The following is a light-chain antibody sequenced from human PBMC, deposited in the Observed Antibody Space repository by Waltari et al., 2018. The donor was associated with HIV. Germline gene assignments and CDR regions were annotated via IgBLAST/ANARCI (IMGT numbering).Light chain of an antibody. Sequence: QPALTPPASESGFPGQSITISCTGTSSDVGRYNLVSWYQQHPGKAPKLMIYEGSKRPSGVSNRFSGSKSGNTASLTISGLQAEDEADYYCCSYAGSSLYVFGTGTKVTVL. CDR2: EGS. CDR3: CSYAGSSLYV. J-gene: IGLJ1*01. V-gene: IGLV2-23*01. CDR1: SSDVGRYNL.